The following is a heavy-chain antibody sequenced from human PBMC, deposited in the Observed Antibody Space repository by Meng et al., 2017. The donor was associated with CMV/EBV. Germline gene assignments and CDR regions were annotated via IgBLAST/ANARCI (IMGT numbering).Heavy chain of an antibody. J-gene: IGHJ4*02. CDR2: IKSKTDGGTT. V-gene: IGHV3-15*07. CDR1: GFTFSNAW. Sequence: SGFTFSNAWLNWVRQAPGKGLEWVGRIKSKTDGGTTASAAPVKGRFTISRDDSKNTLYLQMNSLKTEDTAVYYCTTSPWEGSGSFDYWGQGTLVTVSS. CDR3: TTSPWEGSGSFDY. D-gene: IGHD3-10*01.